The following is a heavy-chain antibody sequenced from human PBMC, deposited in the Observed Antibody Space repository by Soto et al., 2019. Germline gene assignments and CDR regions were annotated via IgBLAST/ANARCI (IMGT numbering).Heavy chain of an antibody. J-gene: IGHJ3*02. CDR3: ARGTRGIAVATGALDI. V-gene: IGHV3-30-3*01. Sequence: QVQLVESGGGVVQPGRSLRLSCAASGFTFSSYDMHWVRQAPGKGLEWVAAISYDGSNKYYADSVKGRFTISRDNSKKTQYLQMNSLRAEDTAVYYCARGTRGIAVATGALDIWGQGTMVTVSS. D-gene: IGHD6-19*01. CDR2: ISYDGSNK. CDR1: GFTFSSYD.